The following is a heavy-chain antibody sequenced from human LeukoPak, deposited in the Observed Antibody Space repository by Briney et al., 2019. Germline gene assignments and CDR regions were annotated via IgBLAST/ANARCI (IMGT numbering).Heavy chain of an antibody. D-gene: IGHD5-18*01. CDR3: AKDIGGYSYAADY. Sequence: GSLRLSCAASGFTFDNYAMHWVRQAPGKGLAWASLISGDGGRTYYADSVKGRFTISRDNSKNSLYLQMNSLRIEDTALYYCAKDIGGYSYAADYWGQGTLVTVSS. CDR2: ISGDGGRT. V-gene: IGHV3-43*02. CDR1: GFTFDNYA. J-gene: IGHJ4*02.